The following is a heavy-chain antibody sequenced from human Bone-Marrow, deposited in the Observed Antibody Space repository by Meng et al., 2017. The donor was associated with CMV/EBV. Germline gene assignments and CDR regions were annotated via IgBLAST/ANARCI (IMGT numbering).Heavy chain of an antibody. Sequence: LRLSCATSGYSVSNFNIAWTRIRQSPSRGLEWLGRTYYRSKWYIEYAVSVASRITIDLDTSNNLFSLQLNAVTPGDTAVYYCARGGYSTFDYWGQGALVTVSS. CDR2: TYYRSKWYI. V-gene: IGHV6-1*01. J-gene: IGHJ4*02. CDR1: GYSVSNFNIA. CDR3: ARGGYSTFDY. D-gene: IGHD2-2*03.